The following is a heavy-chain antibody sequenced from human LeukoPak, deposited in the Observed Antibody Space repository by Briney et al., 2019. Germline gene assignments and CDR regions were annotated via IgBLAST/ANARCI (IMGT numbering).Heavy chain of an antibody. J-gene: IGHJ4*02. D-gene: IGHD3-3*01. V-gene: IGHV3-23*01. CDR1: GFTFSSYA. CDR2: ISGSGDTT. Sequence: GSLRLSCAASGFTFSSYAMTWVRQAPGKGLEWVSVISGSGDTTYYADSVKGRFTISRDNSKNTPYLQMNSLRAEDTAVYYCAKAGPGYDFWSGYYFDYWGQGTLVTVSS. CDR3: AKAGPGYDFWSGYYFDY.